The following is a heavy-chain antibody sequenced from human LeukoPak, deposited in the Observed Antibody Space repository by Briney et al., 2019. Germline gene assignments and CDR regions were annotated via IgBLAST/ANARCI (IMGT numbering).Heavy chain of an antibody. Sequence: SETLSLTCTVSGGSVSSGGYYWSWIRQHPGKGLEWIGYIYYSGSTYYNPSLKSRVTISVDTSKNQFSLKLSSVTAADTAVYYCARVKTYYFDHWGQGTLVTVSS. CDR3: ARVKTYYFDH. CDR2: IYYSGST. V-gene: IGHV4-31*03. J-gene: IGHJ4*02. CDR1: GGSVSSGGYY.